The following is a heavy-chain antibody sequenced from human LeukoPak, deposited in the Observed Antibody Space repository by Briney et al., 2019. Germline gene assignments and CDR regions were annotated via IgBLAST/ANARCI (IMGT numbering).Heavy chain of an antibody. V-gene: IGHV3-74*01. CDR2: MNSDGQTT. CDR1: GFTLSNYR. D-gene: IGHD3-10*01. Sequence: GGSLRLSCAASGFTLSNYRMYWVRQAPGKGPVWVSRMNSDGQTTSYADSVKGRFTISRDNAKNTLYLQLNSLRAEDTAVYYCARRADVTLVRGVAYGMDVWGQGTTVTVSS. CDR3: ARRADVTLVRGVAYGMDV. J-gene: IGHJ6*02.